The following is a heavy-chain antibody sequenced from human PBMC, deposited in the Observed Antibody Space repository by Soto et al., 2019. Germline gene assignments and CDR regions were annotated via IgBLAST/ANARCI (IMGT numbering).Heavy chain of an antibody. V-gene: IGHV5-51*01. CDR3: ARQGTARGADYAALDF. CDR2: IYPGASDI. D-gene: IGHD2-2*01. J-gene: IGHJ4*02. CDR1: GSTVIYFW. Sequence: PAESLNISFPASGSTVIYFWVAWVRQVPGTGLEWMGVIYPGASDIRYSPSFEGHVTISADKSTNTAYLQWTSLEAADTAIYYCARQGTARGADYAALDFWGPGTLVTVSS.